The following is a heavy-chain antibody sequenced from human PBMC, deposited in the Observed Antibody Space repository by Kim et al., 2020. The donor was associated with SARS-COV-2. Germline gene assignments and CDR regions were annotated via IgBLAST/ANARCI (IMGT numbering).Heavy chain of an antibody. J-gene: IGHJ4*02. V-gene: IGHV3-11*01. CDR3: SRIYDGGDY. D-gene: IGHD5-12*01. Sequence: YADSVKGRFTISRDNAKNSLYLQMSSLRADDTAVYYCSRIYDGGDYWGQGTLVTVSS.